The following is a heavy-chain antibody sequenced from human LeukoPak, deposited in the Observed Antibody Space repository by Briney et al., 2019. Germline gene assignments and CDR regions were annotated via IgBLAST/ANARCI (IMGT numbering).Heavy chain of an antibody. CDR2: FNSEDGET. CDR1: GYTLTELA. J-gene: IGHJ4*02. V-gene: IGHV1-24*01. D-gene: IGHD3-22*01. Sequence: GASVKVSCKVSGYTLTELAMHWVRQAPGKGMEWMGGFNSEDGETNYAQKFQGRVTMTEDTSTDTAYMELSSLRSEDTAVYYCATVSRGYYDSSGYPFDYWGQGTLVTVSS. CDR3: ATVSRGYYDSSGYPFDY.